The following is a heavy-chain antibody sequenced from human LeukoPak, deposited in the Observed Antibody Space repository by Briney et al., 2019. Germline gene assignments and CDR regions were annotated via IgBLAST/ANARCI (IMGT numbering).Heavy chain of an antibody. J-gene: IGHJ3*02. D-gene: IGHD4-23*01. V-gene: IGHV4-30-4*08. CDR1: GGSISSGGYY. CDR3: ARDYGGNSGGAFDI. CDR2: IYYSGST. Sequence: SQTLSLTCTVSGGSISSGGYYWSWIRQPPGKGLEWIGYIYYSGSTYYNPSLKSRVTISVDTSKNQFSLKLSSVTAADTAVYYCARDYGGNSGGAFDIWGQGTMVTVSS.